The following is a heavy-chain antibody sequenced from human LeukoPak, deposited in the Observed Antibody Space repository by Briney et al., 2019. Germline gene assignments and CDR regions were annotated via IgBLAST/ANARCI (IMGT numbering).Heavy chain of an antibody. J-gene: IGHJ4*02. CDR1: GFTFSRYW. D-gene: IGHD3-22*01. CDR2: IKSDGSST. V-gene: IGHV3-74*01. Sequence: GGSLRLSCAASGFTFSRYWMHWVRQAPGKGLVWVSRIKSDGSSTNHADSVKGRFTISGDNAKNTLYLQMNSLRAEDTAVYYCARISYDSSGYYDYWGQGTLVTVSS. CDR3: ARISYDSSGYYDY.